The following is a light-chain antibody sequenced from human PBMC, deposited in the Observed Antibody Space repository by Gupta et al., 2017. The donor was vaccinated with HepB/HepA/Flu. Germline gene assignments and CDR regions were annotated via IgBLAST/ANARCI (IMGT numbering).Light chain of an antibody. V-gene: IGKV3-20*01. CDR2: GAS. J-gene: IGKJ1*01. CDR3: QQYGSSPLT. Sequence: EIVLKTSPGNLSLSPGERATLSCRASQSVSSSYLAWYQQKPGQAPRLLIYGASIRATGIPDRFSGSGSGTDFTLTISRLEPEDFAVYYCQQYGSSPLTFGQGTKVEIK. CDR1: QSVSSSY.